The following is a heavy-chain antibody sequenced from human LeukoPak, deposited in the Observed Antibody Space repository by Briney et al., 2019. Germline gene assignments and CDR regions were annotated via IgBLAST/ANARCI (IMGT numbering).Heavy chain of an antibody. J-gene: IGHJ3*02. CDR3: ARDQGYCGGDCRDAFDN. V-gene: IGHV1-18*01. Sequence: ASVKVSCKASGYTFTSYGISWVRQAPGQGLEWMGWISAYNGNTNYAQKLQGRVTMTTDTSTSTAYMELRSLRSDDTAVYYCARDQGYCGGDCRDAFDNWGQGTMVTVSP. CDR1: GYTFTSYG. CDR2: ISAYNGNT. D-gene: IGHD2-21*02.